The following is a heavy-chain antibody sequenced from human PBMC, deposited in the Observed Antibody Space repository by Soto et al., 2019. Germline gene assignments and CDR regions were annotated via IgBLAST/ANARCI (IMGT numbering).Heavy chain of an antibody. Sequence: QVQLVESGGGVVQPGRSLGLSCAASGFTFSTYAIHWVRQVPGKGLEWVAAISHDGGKKDYADSVKGRFTISRDNSKNMAYLQMDSLRPEDTAVYHCAKDRYCRNGICSGSLDPWGQGTLVTVSS. J-gene: IGHJ5*02. CDR3: AKDRYCRNGICSGSLDP. CDR2: ISHDGGKK. CDR1: GFTFSTYA. D-gene: IGHD2-8*01. V-gene: IGHV3-30*18.